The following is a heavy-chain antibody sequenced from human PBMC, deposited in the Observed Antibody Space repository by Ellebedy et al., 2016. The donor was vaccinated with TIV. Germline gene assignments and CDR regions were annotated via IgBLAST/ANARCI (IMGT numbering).Heavy chain of an antibody. V-gene: IGHV4-59*08. CDR1: GASITTYY. CDR3: ARRGSGRSDLGRVVYFDY. CDR2: ISYSGST. J-gene: IGHJ4*02. Sequence: MPSETLSLTCNVSGASITTYYWNWIRQSPGKGLEWIGYISYSGSTNYNPSLKSRVTISVDTSKNQFSLRLSSVTAADTAVYYCARRGSGRSDLGRVVYFDYWGQGTLVTVSS. D-gene: IGHD1-26*01.